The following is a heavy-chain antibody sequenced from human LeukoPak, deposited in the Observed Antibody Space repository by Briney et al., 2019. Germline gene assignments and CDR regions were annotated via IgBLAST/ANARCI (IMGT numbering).Heavy chain of an antibody. CDR2: IIPIFGTA. CDR1: GGTFSSYA. J-gene: IGHJ3*02. Sequence: ASVKVSRKASGGTFSSYAISWVRQAPGQGLEWMGRIIPIFGTANYAQKFQGRVTITTDESTSTAYMELSSLRSEDTAVYYCARTHDSMADDAFGIWGQGTMVTVSS. D-gene: IGHD5-24*01. CDR3: ARTHDSMADDAFGI. V-gene: IGHV1-69*05.